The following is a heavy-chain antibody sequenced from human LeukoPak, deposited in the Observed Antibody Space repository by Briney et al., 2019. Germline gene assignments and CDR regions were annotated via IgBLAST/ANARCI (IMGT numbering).Heavy chain of an antibody. CDR1: GGTFSSYA. V-gene: IGHV1-69*13. CDR2: IIPIFGTA. CDR3: ARGPDYYDSSGYDYYYMDV. D-gene: IGHD3-22*01. Sequence: SVMVSCKASGGTFSSYAISWVRQAPGQGLEWMGGIIPIFGTANYAQKFQGRVTITADESTSTAYMELSSLRSEDTAVYYCARGPDYYDSSGYDYYYMDVWGKGTTVTVSS. J-gene: IGHJ6*03.